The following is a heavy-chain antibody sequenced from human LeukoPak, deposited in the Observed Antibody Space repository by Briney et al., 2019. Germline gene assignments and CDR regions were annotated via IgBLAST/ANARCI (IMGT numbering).Heavy chain of an antibody. Sequence: GGSLRLSCVGSTFTLSTYAMSWVRQAPGKGPEWVSGISPSDGRTYYADSVRGRFTISRDNSNNTMFLQMNSLRAGDTAVYYCAKGAVGATVNDAFDIWGQGTMVTVSS. CDR3: AKGAVGATVNDAFDI. CDR1: TFTLSTYA. CDR2: ISPSDGRT. J-gene: IGHJ3*02. D-gene: IGHD1-26*01. V-gene: IGHV3-23*01.